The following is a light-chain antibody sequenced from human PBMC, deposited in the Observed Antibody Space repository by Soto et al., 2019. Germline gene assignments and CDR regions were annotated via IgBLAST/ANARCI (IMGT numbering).Light chain of an antibody. CDR3: CSYAGPYVL. CDR1: SSDVDGFNY. J-gene: IGLJ2*01. CDR2: DVS. V-gene: IGLV2-11*01. Sequence: QSALTQPRSVSGSPGQSVTVSCTGISSDVDGFNYVSWYQHHPGKAPKLIIYDVSQRPSGVPDRFSGSKSANSASLTSSGLQAEDEADYYCCSYAGPYVLFGGGTKLTV.